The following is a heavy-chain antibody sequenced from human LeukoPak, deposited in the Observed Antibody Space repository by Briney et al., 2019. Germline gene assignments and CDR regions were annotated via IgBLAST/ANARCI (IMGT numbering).Heavy chain of an antibody. D-gene: IGHD6-19*01. CDR1: GFSFSSYG. CDR2: IWYDGSNK. Sequence: GGSLRLSCAASGFSFSSYGMHWVRQAPGKGLEWVAVIWYDGSNKFYANSVKGRFTISRDNSKNTLYLQMNILRAEDTAVYFCARIAVADEYYYYTIDVWGQGTPVTVS. J-gene: IGHJ6*02. CDR3: ARIAVADEYYYYTIDV. V-gene: IGHV3-33*01.